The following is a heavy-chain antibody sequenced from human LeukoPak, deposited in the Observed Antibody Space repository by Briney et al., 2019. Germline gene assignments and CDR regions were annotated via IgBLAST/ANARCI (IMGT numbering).Heavy chain of an antibody. Sequence: GGSLRLSCAASGFTFSNYAMSWVRQAPGEGLQWVSAISGGGGNTYNADSVKGRFTISRDNSKNTLYLQMNSLRAEDAAVYYCAKGRYGGESGYFDYWGQGTLVTVSS. CDR3: AKGRYGGESGYFDY. V-gene: IGHV3-23*01. CDR1: GFTFSNYA. CDR2: ISGGGGNT. D-gene: IGHD4-23*01. J-gene: IGHJ4*02.